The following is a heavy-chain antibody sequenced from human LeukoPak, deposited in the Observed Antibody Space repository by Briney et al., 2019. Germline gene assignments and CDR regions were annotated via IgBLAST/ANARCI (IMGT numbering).Heavy chain of an antibody. V-gene: IGHV3-7*03. Sequence: GGSLRLSCAASGFTFSSYWMSWVRQAPGKGLEWVVSIKDDGSEKYYVDSVEGRFTISRDNAKNSLSLQMNSLRVEDTAMYYCARDYGGYWGQGTLVTVSS. D-gene: IGHD3-16*01. CDR3: ARDYGGY. CDR1: GFTFSSYW. CDR2: IKDDGSEK. J-gene: IGHJ4*02.